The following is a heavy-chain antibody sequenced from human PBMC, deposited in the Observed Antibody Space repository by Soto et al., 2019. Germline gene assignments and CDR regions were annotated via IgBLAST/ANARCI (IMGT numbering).Heavy chain of an antibody. CDR2: IKQDGSEK. CDR1: GFTFSNYW. Sequence: EVQLGESGGGLVQPGGSLRLSCAGSGFTFSNYWMNWVRQAPGKGLEWVANIKQDGSEKHYVDSVKGRFTISRDNARSSMFLQMNSLRAEDTAVYYCAYTTTSNWNWGQGTLVTVSS. J-gene: IGHJ4*02. V-gene: IGHV3-7*01. D-gene: IGHD3-16*01. CDR3: AYTTTSNWN.